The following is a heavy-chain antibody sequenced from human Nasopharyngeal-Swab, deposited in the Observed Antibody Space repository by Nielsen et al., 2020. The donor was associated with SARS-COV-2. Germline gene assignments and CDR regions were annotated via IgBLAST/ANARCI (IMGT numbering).Heavy chain of an antibody. CDR2: LTPSGVST. Sequence: ASVKLSCKTPGHTFTNNYMHWVRQAPEQGLEWMGLLTPSGVSTSSAHKLQGRVTMTRDTSTSTVYMELSNLRSEDTAMYYCAKGEGYDYDSSGYNDWGQGTLVTVSS. CDR3: AKGEGYDYDSSGYND. D-gene: IGHD3-22*01. V-gene: IGHV1-46*04. J-gene: IGHJ4*02. CDR1: GHTFTNNY.